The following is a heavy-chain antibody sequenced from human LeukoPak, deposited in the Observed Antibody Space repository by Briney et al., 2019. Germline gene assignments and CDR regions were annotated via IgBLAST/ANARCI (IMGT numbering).Heavy chain of an antibody. D-gene: IGHD6-13*01. J-gene: IGHJ1*01. Sequence: GGSLRLSCAASGFTFDDYAMHWVRQAPGKGLEWVSGISWNSGSIGYADSVKGRFTISRDNAKNSLYLQMNSLRAEDTALYYCAKEASSSWYGEYFQHWGQGTLVTVSS. CDR1: GFTFDDYA. CDR2: ISWNSGSI. V-gene: IGHV3-9*01. CDR3: AKEASSSWYGEYFQH.